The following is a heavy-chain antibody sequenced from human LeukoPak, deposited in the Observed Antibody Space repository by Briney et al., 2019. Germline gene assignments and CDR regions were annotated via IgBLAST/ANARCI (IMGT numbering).Heavy chain of an antibody. CDR2: ISGIGGST. CDR1: GFTFSSYA. J-gene: IGHJ4*02. V-gene: IGHV3-23*01. Sequence: GGSLRLSCAASGFTFSSYAMSWVRQAPGKGLEWVSAISGIGGSTYYADSVKGRFTISRDNSKNTLYLQMNSLRAEDTAVYYCAKGSGIVGMNFDYWGQGTLVTVSS. CDR3: AKGSGIVGMNFDY. D-gene: IGHD3-22*01.